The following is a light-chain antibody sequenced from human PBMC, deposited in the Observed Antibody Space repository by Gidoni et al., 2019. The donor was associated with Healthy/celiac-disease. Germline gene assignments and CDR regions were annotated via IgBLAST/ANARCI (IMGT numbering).Light chain of an antibody. CDR1: SSNIGAGYD. V-gene: IGLV1-40*01. J-gene: IGLJ3*02. CDR3: QSYDSSLSWV. Sequence: QSVLTQPPSVSGAPGQRVTISCTWSSSNIGAGYDVHWYQQLPVTAHKLLIYGNSNRPSGVPDRFSGSKSGTSASLAITGLQAEDEADYYCQSYDSSLSWVFGGGTKLTVL. CDR2: GNS.